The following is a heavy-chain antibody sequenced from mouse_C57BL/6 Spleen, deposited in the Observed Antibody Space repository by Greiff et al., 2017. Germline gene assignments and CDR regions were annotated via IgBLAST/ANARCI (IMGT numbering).Heavy chain of an antibody. D-gene: IGHD2-3*01. CDR3: ARYLYYCAMDY. V-gene: IGHV1-53*01. J-gene: IGHJ4*01. Sequence: VKLQEPGTELVKPGASVKLSCKASGYTFTSYWMHWVKQRPGQGLEWIGNINPSNGGTNYNEKFKSKATLTVDKSSSTAYMQLSSLTSEDSAVYYCARYLYYCAMDYWGQGTSVTVSS. CDR1: GYTFTSYW. CDR2: INPSNGGT.